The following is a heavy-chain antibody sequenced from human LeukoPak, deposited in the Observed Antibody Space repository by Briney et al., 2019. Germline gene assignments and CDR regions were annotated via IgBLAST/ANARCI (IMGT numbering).Heavy chain of an antibody. D-gene: IGHD6-13*01. CDR2: INPNSGGT. Sequence: ASVKVSCKASGYTFTGYYMHWVRQAPGQGLEWMGWINPNSGGTNYAQKFQGRVTMTRDTSISTAYMELSRLRSDDTAVYYRARIRGPYSSSPTVGYWGQGTLVTVSS. V-gene: IGHV1-2*02. CDR1: GYTFTGYY. CDR3: ARIRGPYSSSPTVGY. J-gene: IGHJ4*02.